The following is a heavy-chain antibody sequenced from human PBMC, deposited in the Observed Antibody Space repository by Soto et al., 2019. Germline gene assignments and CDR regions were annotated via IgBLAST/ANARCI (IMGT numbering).Heavy chain of an antibody. CDR2: IYYSGST. CDR1: GGSISSYY. D-gene: IGHD3-22*01. J-gene: IGHJ4*02. CDR3: ARSITYYYDSSGYYSDY. Sequence: SETLSLTCTVSGGSISSYYWSWIRQPPGKGLEWIGYIYYSGSTNYNPSLKSRVTISVDTSKNQFSLKLSSVTAADTAVYYCARSITYYYDSSGYYSDYWGQGTLVTVSS. V-gene: IGHV4-59*01.